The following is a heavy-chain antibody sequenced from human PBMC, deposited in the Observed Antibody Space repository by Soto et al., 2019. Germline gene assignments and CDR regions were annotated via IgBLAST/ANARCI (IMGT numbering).Heavy chain of an antibody. J-gene: IGHJ4*02. Sequence: QVQLVQSGAEVKKPGSSVKVSCKASGGTFSSYAISWVRQAPGQGLEWMGGIIPIFGTANYAQKFQGRVTITADESTSTAYMELSSLRSEDTAVYYCASLYYYDSSGYFVYQGQVPDDYWGQGALVTVSS. V-gene: IGHV1-69*12. CDR3: ASLYYYDSSGYFVYQGQVPDDY. CDR2: IIPIFGTA. D-gene: IGHD3-22*01. CDR1: GGTFSSYA.